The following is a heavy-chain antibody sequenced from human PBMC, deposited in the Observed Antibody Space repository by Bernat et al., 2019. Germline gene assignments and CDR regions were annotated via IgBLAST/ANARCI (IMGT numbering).Heavy chain of an antibody. J-gene: IGHJ6*02. Sequence: QVQLVESGGGVVQPGRSLRLSCAASGFTFSSYGMHWVRQAPGEGLEWVAVIWYDGSNKYYADSVKGRFTISRDNSKNTLYLQMNSLRAEDTAVYYCARGYSSSWYVDYYYYGMDVWGQGTTVTVSS. CDR3: ARGYSSSWYVDYYYYGMDV. D-gene: IGHD6-13*01. CDR1: GFTFSSYG. V-gene: IGHV3-33*01. CDR2: IWYDGSNK.